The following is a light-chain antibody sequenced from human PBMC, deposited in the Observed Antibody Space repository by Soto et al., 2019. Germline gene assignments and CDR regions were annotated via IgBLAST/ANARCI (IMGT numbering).Light chain of an antibody. V-gene: IGLV2-8*01. J-gene: IGLJ1*01. Sequence: QSVLTQPPSASGSPGQSVTISCTGTKNDIGVYDFVSWYQHHPGKAPRLIIYEVVQRPSGVPDRFSGSKSGNTASLTVSRVEAGDEDDYYCQVWDSSSDHPYVFGTGTKVTVL. CDR2: EVV. CDR3: QVWDSSSDHPYV. CDR1: KNDIGVYDF.